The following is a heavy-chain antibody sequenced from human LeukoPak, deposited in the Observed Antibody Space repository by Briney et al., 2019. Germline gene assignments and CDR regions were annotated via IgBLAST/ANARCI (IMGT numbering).Heavy chain of an antibody. V-gene: IGHV3-13*01. CDR2: IGTAGDT. CDR3: ARSRGLDYYYGMDV. J-gene: IGHJ6*02. CDR1: GFTFSSYD. Sequence: GGSLRLSFAASGFTFSSYDMHWVRQATGKGLEWVSAIGTAGDTYYPGSVKGRFTISRENAKNSLYLQMNSLRAGDTAVYYCARSRGLDYYYGMDVWGQGTTVTVSS. D-gene: IGHD1-26*01.